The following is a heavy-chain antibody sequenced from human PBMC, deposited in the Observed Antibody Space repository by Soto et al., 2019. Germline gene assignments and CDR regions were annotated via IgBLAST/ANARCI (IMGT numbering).Heavy chain of an antibody. CDR1: GYIFTGYH. V-gene: IGHV1-2*02. CDR2: INPNSGGT. CDR3: AREEIHLYYYGMEV. J-gene: IGHJ6*02. Sequence: ASVKVSCKASGYIFTGYHMHWVRQAPGQGLEWMGWINPNSGGTKYAQKFQGRVTMTRDTSISTAYMELSSLRSDDTAVYYCAREEIHLYYYGMEVWGQGTTVTVSS. D-gene: IGHD5-18*01.